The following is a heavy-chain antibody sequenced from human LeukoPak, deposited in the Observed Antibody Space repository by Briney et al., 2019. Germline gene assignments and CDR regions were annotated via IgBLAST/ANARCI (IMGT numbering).Heavy chain of an antibody. V-gene: IGHV3-23*01. D-gene: IGHD6-13*01. Sequence: GGSLRLSCAASGFTFSSYAMSWVRQAPGKGLEWVSAISRSGGSTYYADSVKGRFTISRDNSKNTLYLQMNSLRAEDTAVYYCAKGRGHTSSWYPGWFDPWGQGTLVTVSS. J-gene: IGHJ5*02. CDR1: GFTFSSYA. CDR2: ISRSGGST. CDR3: AKGRGHTSSWYPGWFDP.